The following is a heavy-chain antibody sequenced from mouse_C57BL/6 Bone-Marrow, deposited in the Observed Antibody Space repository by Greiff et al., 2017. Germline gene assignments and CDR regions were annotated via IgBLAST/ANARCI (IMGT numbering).Heavy chain of an antibody. J-gene: IGHJ4*01. D-gene: IGHD2-4*01. CDR3: ARGYDYDYAMDY. CDR1: GYSFTDYN. CDR2: INPNYGTT. Sequence: VQLKQSGPELVKPGASVKISCKASGYSFTDYNMNWVKQSNGKSLEWIGVINPNYGTTSYNQKFKGKATLTVDQYSSTAYMQLNSLTSEDSAVYYWARGYDYDYAMDYWGQGTSVTVSS. V-gene: IGHV1-39*01.